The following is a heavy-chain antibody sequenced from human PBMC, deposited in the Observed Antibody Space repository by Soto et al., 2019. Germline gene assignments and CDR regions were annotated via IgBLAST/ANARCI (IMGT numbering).Heavy chain of an antibody. CDR3: ARDLGDCSGGSCFNWLDP. CDR1: GFTFNDYY. V-gene: IGHV3-11*06. Sequence: PXVSLILACSASGFTFNDYYMSWIRQAPGKGLEWVSYISSSSSYTNYADSVKGRFTISRDNAKNSLYLQMNSLRAEDTAVYYCARDLGDCSGGSCFNWLDPWGQGTLVTV. J-gene: IGHJ5*02. D-gene: IGHD2-15*01. CDR2: ISSSSSYT.